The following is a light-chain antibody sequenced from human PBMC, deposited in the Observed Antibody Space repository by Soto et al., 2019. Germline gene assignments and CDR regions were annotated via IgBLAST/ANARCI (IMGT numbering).Light chain of an antibody. CDR3: QQYRRSTA. V-gene: IGKV3-20*01. CDR1: QIVTSSY. Sequence: EIVLTQSPGTLSLSPGERATLSCRASQIVTSSYLAWYQQKPGQAPRLLIYGASSRATGIPDRFSGSGSGTDFTLTISRLEPEDFPVYYCQQYRRSTAVGGGTKVEIK. J-gene: IGKJ4*01. CDR2: GAS.